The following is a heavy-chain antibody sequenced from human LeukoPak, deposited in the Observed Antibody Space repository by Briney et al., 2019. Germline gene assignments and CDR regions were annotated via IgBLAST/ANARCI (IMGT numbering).Heavy chain of an antibody. V-gene: IGHV5-51*01. CDR1: GYSFTSYW. J-gene: IGHJ4*02. D-gene: IGHD2-2*01. Sequence: AESLKISCKGSGYSFTSYWIGWVRQMPGKGLEWMGIIYPGDSDTRYSPSFQGQVTISADKSISTAYLQWSSLKASDTAMYYCATRGYCSSTSCYPFDYWGQGTLVTVSS. CDR2: IYPGDSDT. CDR3: ATRGYCSSTSCYPFDY.